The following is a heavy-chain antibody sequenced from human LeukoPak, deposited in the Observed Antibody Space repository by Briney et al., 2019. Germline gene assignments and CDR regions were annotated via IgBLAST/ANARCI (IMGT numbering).Heavy chain of an antibody. CDR1: GGSFSGYY. Sequence: PSETLSLTCAVYGGSFSGYYWSWIRQPPGKGLEWIGEINHRGSTNYNPSLKSRVTISVDTSKNQFSLKLSSVTAADTAVYYCARGIPGRSIDYWGQGTLVTVSS. V-gene: IGHV4-34*01. CDR3: ARGIPGRSIDY. CDR2: INHRGST. J-gene: IGHJ4*02. D-gene: IGHD3-16*02.